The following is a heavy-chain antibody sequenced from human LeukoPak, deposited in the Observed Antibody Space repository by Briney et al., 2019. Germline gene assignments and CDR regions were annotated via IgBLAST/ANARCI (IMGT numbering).Heavy chain of an antibody. CDR1: GFIFSDYY. CDR3: AKDRGITMVRGAPDY. D-gene: IGHD3-10*01. Sequence: PGGSLRLSCAASGFIFSDYYMSWIRQAPGKGLEWVSYISSSGSTMYYTDSVKGRFTISRDNAKDSLYLQMNSLRAEDTAVYYCAKDRGITMVRGAPDYWGQGTLVTVSS. V-gene: IGHV3-11*04. J-gene: IGHJ4*02. CDR2: ISSSGSTM.